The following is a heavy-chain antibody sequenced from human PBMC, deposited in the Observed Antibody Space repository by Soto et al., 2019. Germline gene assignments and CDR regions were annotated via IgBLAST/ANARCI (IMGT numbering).Heavy chain of an antibody. Sequence: GGSLRLSCAASGFTFSSYSMNWVRQAPGKGLEWVSSISSSSSYIYYADSVKGRFTISRDNAKNSLYLQMNSLRSEDTAVYYCARDAGYSYGSPSWFDPWGQGTLVTVSS. V-gene: IGHV3-21*01. J-gene: IGHJ5*02. CDR1: GFTFSSYS. D-gene: IGHD5-18*01. CDR2: ISSSSSYI. CDR3: ARDAGYSYGSPSWFDP.